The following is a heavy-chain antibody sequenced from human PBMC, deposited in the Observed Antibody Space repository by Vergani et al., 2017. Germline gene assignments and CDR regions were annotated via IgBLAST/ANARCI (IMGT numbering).Heavy chain of an antibody. J-gene: IGHJ3*02. CDR3: ARERFRNAFDI. Sequence: QVQLQQWGAGLLKPSETLSLTCAVYGGSFSGYYWSWIRQPPGKGLEWIGEINHSGSTNYNPSLKSRVTISVDTSKNQFSLKLSSVTAADTAVYYCARERFRNAFDIWGQGTMVTVSS. V-gene: IGHV4-34*01. D-gene: IGHD1-14*01. CDR1: GGSFSGYY. CDR2: INHSGST.